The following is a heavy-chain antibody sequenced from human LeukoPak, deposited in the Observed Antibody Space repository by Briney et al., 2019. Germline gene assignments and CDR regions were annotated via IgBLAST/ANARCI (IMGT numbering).Heavy chain of an antibody. J-gene: IGHJ4*02. CDR1: GFTFANFP. V-gene: IGHV3-23*01. Sequence: PGGSLRLSCAASGFTFANFPMTWVRQAPGKGLEWVSAISGSGGSTYYADSVKGRFTISRDNSKNTLYLQMNSLRAEDTAVYYCAKAPLYYDYVWGSYPDYWGQGTLVTVSS. CDR3: AKAPLYYDYVWGSYPDY. CDR2: ISGSGGST. D-gene: IGHD3-16*02.